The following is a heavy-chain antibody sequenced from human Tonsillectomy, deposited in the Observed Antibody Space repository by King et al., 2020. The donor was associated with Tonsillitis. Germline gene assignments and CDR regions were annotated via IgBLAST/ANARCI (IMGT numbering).Heavy chain of an antibody. CDR1: GYSFTSYW. CDR2: IDPSDSYS. J-gene: IGHJ6*03. D-gene: IGHD6-13*01. V-gene: IGHV5-10-1*03. CDR3: ARSEQQLSTYYYYYYMDV. Sequence: VQLVQSGAEVKKPGESLRISCKGSGYSFTSYWIKWVRQMPGKSLEVLGRIDPSDSYSNYSPSFQGHVRISADKSITTVYLQWSSLEASDTAIYYCARSEQQLSTYYYYYYMDVWGKGTTVTVSS.